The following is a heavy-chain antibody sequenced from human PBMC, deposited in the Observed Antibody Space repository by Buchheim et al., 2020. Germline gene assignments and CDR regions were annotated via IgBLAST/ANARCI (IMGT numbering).Heavy chain of an antibody. Sequence: EVQLLESGGGLVQPGGSLRLSCAASGFTFSSYAMSWVRQAPGKGLEWVSAISGSGGSTYYADSVKGRFAISRDNSKNPLYLQMNSLRAEDTAVYYCAKGGLYGGNSVLLYYYGMDVWGQGTT. V-gene: IGHV3-23*01. CDR3: AKGGLYGGNSVLLYYYGMDV. J-gene: IGHJ6*02. D-gene: IGHD4-23*01. CDR2: ISGSGGST. CDR1: GFTFSSYA.